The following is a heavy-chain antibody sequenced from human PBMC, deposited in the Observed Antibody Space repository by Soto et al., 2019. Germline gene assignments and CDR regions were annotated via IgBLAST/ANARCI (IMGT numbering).Heavy chain of an antibody. CDR3: VNLGYCSGGSCLTN. D-gene: IGHD2-15*01. CDR1: GFTFSSYA. J-gene: IGHJ4*02. V-gene: IGHV3-64D*06. CDR2: ISSNGGST. Sequence: PGGSLRLSCAAPGFTFSSYAMHWVRQAPGKGLEYVSAISSNGGSTYYADSVKGGFTISRDNSKNTLYLQMSSLRAEDTAVYYCVNLGYCSGGSCLTNWGQGTLVTVSS.